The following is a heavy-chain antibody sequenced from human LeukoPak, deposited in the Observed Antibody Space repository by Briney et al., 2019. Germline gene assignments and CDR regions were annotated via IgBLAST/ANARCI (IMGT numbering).Heavy chain of an antibody. CDR1: GGTFSSYA. CDR3: AKDISITMVRGPGDY. D-gene: IGHD3-10*01. V-gene: IGHV1-69*05. CDR2: IIPIFGTA. Sequence: SVKVSCKASGGTFSSYAISWVRQAPGQGLEWMGGIIPIFGTADYAQKFQGRVTITTDESTSTAYMELSSLRAEDTALYYCAKDISITMVRGPGDYWGQGTLVTVSS. J-gene: IGHJ4*02.